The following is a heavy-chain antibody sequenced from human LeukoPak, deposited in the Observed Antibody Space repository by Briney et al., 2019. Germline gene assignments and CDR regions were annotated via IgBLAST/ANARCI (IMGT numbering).Heavy chain of an antibody. J-gene: IGHJ4*02. D-gene: IGHD2-15*01. CDR2: ISWNSSSI. V-gene: IGHV3-9*01. CDR1: GFTFREYS. CDR3: AKSAIVVVVAAPVY. Sequence: GGSLRLSCAASGFTFREYSMHWVRQAPGKGLEWVSGISWNSSSIGYADSVKGRFTISRDNAKNSLYLQMNSLRAEDTAVYYCAKSAIVVVVAAPVYWGQGTLVTVSS.